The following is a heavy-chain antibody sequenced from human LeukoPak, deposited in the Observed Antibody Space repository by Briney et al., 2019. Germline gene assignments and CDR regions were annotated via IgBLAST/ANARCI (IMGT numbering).Heavy chain of an antibody. D-gene: IGHD3-9*01. Sequence: ASVKVSCKASGYTFTSYGISWVRQAPGQGLEWMGWISAYNGNTNYAQKFQGRVTITADKSTSTAYMELSSLRPEDTAVYYCARTPPLTRWFDPWGQGTLVTVSS. CDR2: ISAYNGNT. V-gene: IGHV1-18*01. CDR1: GYTFTSYG. J-gene: IGHJ5*02. CDR3: ARTPPLTRWFDP.